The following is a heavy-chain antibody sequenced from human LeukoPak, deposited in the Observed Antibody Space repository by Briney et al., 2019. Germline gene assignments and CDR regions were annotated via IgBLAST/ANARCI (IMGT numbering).Heavy chain of an antibody. CDR1: GFTVSSNY. J-gene: IGHJ4*02. CDR3: ARTRGAARLFDY. V-gene: IGHV3-53*01. CDR2: IYSGGST. Sequence: GGSLRLSCAASGFTVSSNYMSWVRQAPGKGLEWVSVIYSGGSTYYADSVKGRFTISRDNSKNTLYLQMNSLRAEDTAVYYCARTRGAARLFDYWGQGTLVTVSS. D-gene: IGHD6-6*01.